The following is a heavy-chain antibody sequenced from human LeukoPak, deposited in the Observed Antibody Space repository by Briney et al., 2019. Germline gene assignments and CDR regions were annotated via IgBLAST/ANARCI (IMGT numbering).Heavy chain of an antibody. CDR3: ARDRYDYVWGSYRDY. J-gene: IGHJ4*02. Sequence: GGSLRLSCAASGFTFSTYPMHWVRQAPGKGLEWVTIISYDGSNKYYADSVKGRFTISRDNSKNTLYLQMNSLRAEDTAVYYCARDRYDYVWGSYRDYWGQGTLVTVSS. D-gene: IGHD3-16*02. CDR1: GFTFSTYP. CDR2: ISYDGSNK. V-gene: IGHV3-30-3*01.